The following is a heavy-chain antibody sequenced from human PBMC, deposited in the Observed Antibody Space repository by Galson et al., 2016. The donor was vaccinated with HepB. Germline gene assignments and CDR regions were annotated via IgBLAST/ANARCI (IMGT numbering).Heavy chain of an antibody. J-gene: IGHJ4*02. CDR1: GYTFTNYG. CDR3: ARDRLRSTGWAMLDY. V-gene: IGHV1-18*04. Sequence: VKVSCKASGYTFTNYGVSWVRQAPGQGLEWMGWINTYNGNTNYAQKFQGRVTSTTDTSTNTAYMEVRSLRSDDTAVYYCARDRLRSTGWAMLDYWGQGTLVTVSS. D-gene: IGHD3-16*01. CDR2: INTYNGNT.